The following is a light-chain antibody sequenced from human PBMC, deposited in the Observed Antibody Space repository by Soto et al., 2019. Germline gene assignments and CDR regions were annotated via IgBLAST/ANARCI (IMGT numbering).Light chain of an antibody. CDR1: SSNIGAGYD. CDR2: DNN. CDR3: KSYDSSLSGRV. J-gene: IGLJ3*02. V-gene: IGLV1-40*01. Sequence: QSVVTQPPSVSGAPGQRVTISCTGSSSNIGAGYDVQWYQQLPGIAPKLLIYDNNNRPSGVPDRFSGSKSGTSASLAITGLQAEDEAAYYCKSYDSSLSGRVFGGGTKLTVL.